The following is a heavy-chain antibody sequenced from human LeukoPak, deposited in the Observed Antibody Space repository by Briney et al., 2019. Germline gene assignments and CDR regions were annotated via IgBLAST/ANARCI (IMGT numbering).Heavy chain of an antibody. Sequence: SETLSLTCTVSGGSISSYYWSWIRQPAGKGLEWIGRIYTSGSTNYNPSLKSRVTMSVDTSKNQFSLKLSSVTAADTAVYYCARVGSSGWSVGYFDYWGQGTLVTVSS. J-gene: IGHJ4*02. CDR2: IYTSGST. V-gene: IGHV4-4*07. D-gene: IGHD6-19*01. CDR1: GGSISSYY. CDR3: ARVGSSGWSVGYFDY.